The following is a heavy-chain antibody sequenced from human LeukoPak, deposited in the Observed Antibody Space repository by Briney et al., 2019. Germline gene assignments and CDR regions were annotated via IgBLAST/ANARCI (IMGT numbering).Heavy chain of an antibody. D-gene: IGHD3-9*01. CDR1: GGSFSGYY. V-gene: IGHV4-34*01. Sequence: SETLSLTCAVYGGSFSGYYWSWIRQPPGKGLEWIGEINHSGTTNYNPSLKSRVTISVDTSKNHFSLKLSSVPAADTAVYYCARGRLGPDYWGQGTLVTVSS. CDR3: ARGRLGPDY. J-gene: IGHJ4*02. CDR2: INHSGTT.